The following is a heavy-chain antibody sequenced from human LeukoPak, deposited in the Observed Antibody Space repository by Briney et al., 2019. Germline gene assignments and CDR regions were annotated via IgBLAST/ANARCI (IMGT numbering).Heavy chain of an antibody. Sequence: GGSLRLSCAASGFSVRNNYMSWVRQAPGKGLEWVSVLYSGGSTYYADSVKGRFTISRDNSKNTLYLQMNSLRAEDTAVYYCTRDSCGGNCYSGGNDSWGQGTLVTVSS. CDR1: GFSVRNNY. V-gene: IGHV3-66*01. CDR2: LYSGGST. CDR3: TRDSCGGNCYSGGNDS. D-gene: IGHD2-21*02. J-gene: IGHJ4*02.